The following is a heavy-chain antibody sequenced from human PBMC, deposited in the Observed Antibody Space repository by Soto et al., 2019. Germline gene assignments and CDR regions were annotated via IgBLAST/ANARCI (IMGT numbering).Heavy chain of an antibody. CDR1: GFTFSIYA. D-gene: IGHD6-19*01. CDR3: AKDGYVSCWFLDAFGI. CDR2: ISGSGGNT. Sequence: EVHLLESGGGLVQPGGSLRLSCAASGFTFSIYAMSFVRQTPGKGLEWVSGISGSGGNTYYAESVKGRFTISRDNSRNKVYLQMNSLRVDDTAVYYCAKDGYVSCWFLDAFGIWGQGTMVTVSS. J-gene: IGHJ3*02. V-gene: IGHV3-23*01.